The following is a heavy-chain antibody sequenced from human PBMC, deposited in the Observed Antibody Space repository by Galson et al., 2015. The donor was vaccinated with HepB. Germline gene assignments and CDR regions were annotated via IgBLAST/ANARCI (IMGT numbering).Heavy chain of an antibody. V-gene: IGHV4-34*01. CDR3: ANEHVDSTGYRYYYFDY. Sequence: SETLSLTCAVYGESFSGHYWNWIRQSPGKGLEWIGEISHRGSTDYNPSLKSRVTMSVDTSKNQLSLKLSSVTAADTARYFCANEHVDSTGYRYYYFDYWGQGTLVTVSS. CDR2: ISHRGST. CDR1: GESFSGHY. J-gene: IGHJ4*02. D-gene: IGHD3-22*01.